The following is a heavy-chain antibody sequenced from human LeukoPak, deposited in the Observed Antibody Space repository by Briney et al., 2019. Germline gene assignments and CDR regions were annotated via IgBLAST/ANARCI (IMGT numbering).Heavy chain of an antibody. Sequence: GASVKVSCKASGYTFTGYYMHWVRQAPGQGLEWMGRINPNSGGTNYAQKLQGRVTMTRDTSISTAYMELSRLRSDDTAVYYCARSSSGYYAPLFAYYYYYYMDVWGKGTTVTVSS. D-gene: IGHD3-22*01. CDR3: ARSSSGYYAPLFAYYYYYYMDV. J-gene: IGHJ6*03. CDR1: GYTFTGYY. CDR2: INPNSGGT. V-gene: IGHV1-2*06.